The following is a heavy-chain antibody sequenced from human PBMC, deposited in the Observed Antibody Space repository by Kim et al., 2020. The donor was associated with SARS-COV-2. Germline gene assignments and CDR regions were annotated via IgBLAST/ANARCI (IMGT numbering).Heavy chain of an antibody. CDR3: ARDRFYSPSSQGEFDY. D-gene: IGHD6-13*01. Sequence: SETLSLTCTVSGDSISRSSFYWGWIRQPPGKGLEWIGSVFYSGSTYYNPSLESRVTISIDTSRNQFSLKLNSVTAADTAVYYCARDRFYSPSSQGEFDYWGQGTLDTVSS. V-gene: IGHV4-39*07. J-gene: IGHJ4*02. CDR2: VFYSGST. CDR1: GDSISRSSFY.